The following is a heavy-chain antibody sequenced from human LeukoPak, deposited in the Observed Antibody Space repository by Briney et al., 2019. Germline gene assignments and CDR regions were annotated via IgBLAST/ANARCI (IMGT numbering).Heavy chain of an antibody. CDR2: IYYSGST. CDR3: ARHTEVLWFGDVGLDY. D-gene: IGHD3-10*01. Sequence: PSETLSLTCTVSGGSISSYYWSWIRQPPGKGLEWIGYIYYSGSTNYNPSLKSRVTISVDTSKNQFSLKLSSVTAADTAVYYCARHTEVLWFGDVGLDYWGQGTLVTVSS. V-gene: IGHV4-59*08. CDR1: GGSISSYY. J-gene: IGHJ4*02.